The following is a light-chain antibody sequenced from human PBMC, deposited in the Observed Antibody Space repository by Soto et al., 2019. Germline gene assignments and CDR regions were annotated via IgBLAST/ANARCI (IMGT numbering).Light chain of an antibody. V-gene: IGLV2-23*01. Sequence: QSALTQPASVSGSPGQSITISCTGTSSDVGSYNLVSWYQQHPGKAPKLMIYEGSKRPSGVSKRFSGSKSGNTASLTLSGLQAEDEADYYCCSYAGSRVFGGGTKLTVL. CDR3: CSYAGSRV. CDR2: EGS. J-gene: IGLJ3*02. CDR1: SSDVGSYNL.